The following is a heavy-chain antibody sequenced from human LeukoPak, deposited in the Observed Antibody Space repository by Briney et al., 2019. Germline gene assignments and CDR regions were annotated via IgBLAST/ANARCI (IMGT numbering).Heavy chain of an antibody. V-gene: IGHV3-48*01. CDR2: ISSSSSTI. D-gene: IGHD6-19*01. J-gene: IGHJ4*02. CDR3: ARLGGATVARSLDY. Sequence: GGSLRLSCAASGFTFSSYSMNWVRQAPGKGLEWVSYISSSSSTIYYADSVKGRFTISRDNAKNSLYLQMNSLRAEDTAVYYCARLGGATVARSLDYWGQGTLVTVSS. CDR1: GFTFSSYS.